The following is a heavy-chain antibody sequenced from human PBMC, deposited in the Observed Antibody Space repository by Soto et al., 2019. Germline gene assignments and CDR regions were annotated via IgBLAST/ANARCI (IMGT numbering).Heavy chain of an antibody. CDR3: ARPLVAPVAGPYYYGIEV. Sequence: QIRLVESGGGVVQPGGSLRLSCAASGFTFNTYGFKWIRQAPGKGLEWVAGIWYDGNTRYYADSVKGRSTISRDNLTSTLYLQMNSLTAEDTAVYYCARPLVAPVAGPYYYGIEVWGQGTTVTVSS. J-gene: IGHJ6*02. D-gene: IGHD6-19*01. CDR1: GFTFNTYG. V-gene: IGHV3-33*01. CDR2: IWYDGNTR.